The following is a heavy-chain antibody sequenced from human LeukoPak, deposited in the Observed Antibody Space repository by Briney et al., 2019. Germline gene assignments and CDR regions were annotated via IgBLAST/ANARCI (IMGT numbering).Heavy chain of an antibody. J-gene: IGHJ6*03. D-gene: IGHD3-10*01. CDR3: AKAGYGSGSYYFFSVRLYMDV. CDR2: IRYDGSNK. CDR1: GFTFSSYG. V-gene: IGHV3-30*02. Sequence: GGSLRLSCAASGFTFSSYGMHWVRQAPGKGLEWVAFIRYDGSNKYYADSVKGRFTISRDNSKNTLYLQMNSLRAEDTAVYYCAKAGYGSGSYYFFSVRLYMDVWGKGTTVTISS.